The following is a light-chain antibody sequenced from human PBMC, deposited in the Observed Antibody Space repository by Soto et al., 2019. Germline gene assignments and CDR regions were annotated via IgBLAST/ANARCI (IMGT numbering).Light chain of an antibody. CDR3: QQRSKWPLT. Sequence: EIVLTQSPATLSLSPGERATLSCRASQTVSSYLAWYRQKPAQAPRLLIYDASNRATGIPARFSGSGSGTDFTLTINSLEPEDFAIYYCQQRSKWPLTFGGGTQVDI. CDR2: DAS. V-gene: IGKV3-11*01. J-gene: IGKJ4*01. CDR1: QTVSSY.